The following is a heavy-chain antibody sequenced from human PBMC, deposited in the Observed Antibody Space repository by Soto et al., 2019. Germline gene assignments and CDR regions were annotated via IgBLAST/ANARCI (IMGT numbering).Heavy chain of an antibody. CDR3: AKDNNYYGSVYFDY. Sequence: GGSLRLSCAASGFTFSSYGMHWVRQAPGKGLEWVAVISYDGSNKYYADSVKGRFTISRDNSKNTLYLQMNSLRAEDTAVYYCAKDNNYYGSVYFDYWGQGTLVTVSS. CDR1: GFTFSSYG. D-gene: IGHD3-10*01. CDR2: ISYDGSNK. V-gene: IGHV3-30*18. J-gene: IGHJ4*02.